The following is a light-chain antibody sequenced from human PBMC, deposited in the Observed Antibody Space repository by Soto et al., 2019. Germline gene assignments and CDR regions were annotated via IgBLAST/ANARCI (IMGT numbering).Light chain of an antibody. V-gene: IGLV4-69*01. J-gene: IGLJ2*01. CDR3: QTWGTGIVI. CDR1: SGHSSDA. CDR2: LNSDGSH. Sequence: QPVPTQSPSASASLRASVKLTCTLSSGHSSDAIAWHQQQPEKGPRFLMNLNSDGSHTKGDGIPDRFSGYSSGAERYLTISSLQSEDEADYYCQTWGTGIVIFGGGTKVTVL.